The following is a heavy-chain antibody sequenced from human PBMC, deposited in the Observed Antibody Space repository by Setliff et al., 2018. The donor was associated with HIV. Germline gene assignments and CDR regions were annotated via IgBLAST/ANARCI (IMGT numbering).Heavy chain of an antibody. CDR3: ARRHGGTSRSFLDY. J-gene: IGHJ4*02. CDR1: GGSISNYH. V-gene: IGHV4-4*08. CDR2: IFTNEFI. Sequence: SETLSLTCTVSGGSISNYHWSWIRQPPGKGLEWIGYIFTNEFIYYNPSLKSRVTISADTSNTQFSLKLRPVTAADTAVYYCARRHGGTSRSFLDYWGQGNLVTVSS. D-gene: IGHD3-10*01.